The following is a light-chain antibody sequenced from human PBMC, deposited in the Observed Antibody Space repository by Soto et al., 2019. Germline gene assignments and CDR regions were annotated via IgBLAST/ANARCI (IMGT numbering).Light chain of an antibody. CDR2: GAS. CDR3: QHYNNWPRT. Sequence: EIVMTRSPVTLSVSPGERATLSCRASQSVSSNFAWYQQKPGQAPRLLIYGASTRATDIPARFSGSRSGTEFTLTISSLQSEDFAVYYCQHYNNWPRTFGQGTKVEIK. V-gene: IGKV3-15*01. J-gene: IGKJ1*01. CDR1: QSVSSN.